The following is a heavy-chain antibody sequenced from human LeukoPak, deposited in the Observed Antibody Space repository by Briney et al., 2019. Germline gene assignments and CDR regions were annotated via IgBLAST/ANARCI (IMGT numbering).Heavy chain of an antibody. J-gene: IGHJ5*02. V-gene: IGHV5-51*01. Sequence: GESLKISCKGSGYSFTSYWISWVRQMPGKGLEWMGVIYPGDSDTRYSPSFQGQVTISADKSISTAYLQWSSLKASDTAMYYCARQYYYGSGSYSRYNWFDPWGQGTLVTVSS. CDR2: IYPGDSDT. CDR1: GYSFTSYW. CDR3: ARQYYYGSGSYSRYNWFDP. D-gene: IGHD3-10*01.